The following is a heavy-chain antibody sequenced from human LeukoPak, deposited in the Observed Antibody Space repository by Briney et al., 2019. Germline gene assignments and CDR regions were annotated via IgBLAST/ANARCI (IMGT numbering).Heavy chain of an antibody. CDR1: GFTFSSYA. D-gene: IGHD3-10*01. J-gene: IGHJ4*02. V-gene: IGHV3-23*01. CDR2: ISGSGGST. Sequence: PGGSLRLSCAASGFTFSSYAMSWVRQAPGKGLEWVSVISGSGGSTYYADSVKGRFTISRDNSKNTLYLQMNSLRAEDTAVYYCAKDGTSATHDAMVRGAKTPFDYWGQGTLVTVSS. CDR3: AKDGTSATHDAMVRGAKTPFDY.